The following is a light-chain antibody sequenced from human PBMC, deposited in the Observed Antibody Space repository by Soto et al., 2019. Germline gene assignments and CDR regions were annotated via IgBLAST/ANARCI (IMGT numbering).Light chain of an antibody. CDR2: DVS. V-gene: IGLV2-14*03. J-gene: IGLJ2*01. Sequence: QSALTQPASVSGSPGQAITMSCSGTSSDVGGYNYVSWYQQHPGKAPKLIIYDVSNRPSGVSNRFSGPKSGNTASLTISGLQAEDEADYYCRSYTRSSTRDVRFGGGTKLTLL. CDR1: SSDVGGYNY. CDR3: RSYTRSSTRDVR.